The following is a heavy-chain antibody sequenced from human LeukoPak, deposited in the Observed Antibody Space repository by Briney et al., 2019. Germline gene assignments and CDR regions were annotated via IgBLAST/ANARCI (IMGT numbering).Heavy chain of an antibody. V-gene: IGHV4-59*01. J-gene: IGHJ5*02. CDR3: ARDAGGTWFDP. Sequence: SETLSLTCTVSGGSISTYSWNWIRQSPGQGLEWIGYIKNNGGNYNNPSLESRVTISLGTSKNQFSLKLTSVTAADTAVYYCARDAGGTWFDPWGQGTLVTVSS. CDR2: IKNNGGN. CDR1: GGSISTYS.